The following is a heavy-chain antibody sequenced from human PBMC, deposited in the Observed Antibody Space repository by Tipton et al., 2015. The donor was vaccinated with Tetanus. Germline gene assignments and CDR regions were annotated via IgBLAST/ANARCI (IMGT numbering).Heavy chain of an antibody. J-gene: IGHJ6*02. CDR2: VYSSGST. D-gene: IGHD3-16*01. CDR1: GGSINPYY. Sequence: TLSLTCTVSGGSINPYYWSWIRQPPGKGLEWIGNVYSSGSTYYNPSLKGRVTISVDTSTTQFSLRLNSVTAADTAIYYCARERGYYVNAMDVWGQGTTVTVSS. V-gene: IGHV4-59*01. CDR3: ARERGYYVNAMDV.